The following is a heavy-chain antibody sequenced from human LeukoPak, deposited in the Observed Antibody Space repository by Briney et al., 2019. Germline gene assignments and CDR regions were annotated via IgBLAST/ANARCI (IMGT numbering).Heavy chain of an antibody. Sequence: GGSLRLSCAASGFIFKKYWMNWVRQVPGKGLECLSNIKEDGSETYYADSVKGRFTISRDNPKNLLFLQINSLRVEDTAVYYCARETPRRGETRDGYRWGQGTVVTVSS. J-gene: IGHJ4*02. V-gene: IGHV3-7*01. CDR3: ARETPRRGETRDGYR. CDR2: IKEDGSET. CDR1: GFIFKKYW. D-gene: IGHD5-24*01.